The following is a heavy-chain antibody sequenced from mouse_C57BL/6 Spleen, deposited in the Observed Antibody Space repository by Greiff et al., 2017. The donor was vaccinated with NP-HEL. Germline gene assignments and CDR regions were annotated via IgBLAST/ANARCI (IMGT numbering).Heavy chain of an antibody. CDR3: VGGLRNFDY. CDR2: IRSKSNNYAT. J-gene: IGHJ2*01. CDR1: GFSFNTYA. D-gene: IGHD2-4*01. Sequence: EVKLVESGGGLVQPKGSLKLSCAASGFSFNTYAMNWVRQAPGKGLEWVARIRSKSNNYATYYADSVKDRFTISRDDSESMLYLQMNNLKTEDTAMYYCVGGLRNFDYWGQGTTLTVSS. V-gene: IGHV10-1*01.